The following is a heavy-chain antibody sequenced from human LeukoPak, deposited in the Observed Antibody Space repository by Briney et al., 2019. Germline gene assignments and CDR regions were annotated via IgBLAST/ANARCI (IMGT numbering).Heavy chain of an antibody. J-gene: IGHJ4*02. CDR1: GDSVSSTSAT. V-gene: IGHV6-1*01. D-gene: IGHD3-16*01. Sequence: PSQTLSLTCAISGDSVSSTSATWNWIRQSPSRGLEWLGRTYYRSKWSNDYSVSVKSRITINPDTSKNQFSMQLNSVTPEDTAVYYCERGERGYFDYWGKGPLVTVSS. CDR2: TYYRSKWSN. CDR3: ERGERGYFDY.